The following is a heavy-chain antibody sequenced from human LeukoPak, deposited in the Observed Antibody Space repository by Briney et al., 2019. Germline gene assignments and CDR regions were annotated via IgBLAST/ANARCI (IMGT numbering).Heavy chain of an antibody. CDR1: GYTFTSSG. CDR3: ARGRRITGTTSWFDP. CDR2: ISAYNGNT. D-gene: IGHD1-20*01. J-gene: IGHJ5*02. Sequence: GASVKVSCKASGYTFTSSGISWVRQAPGQGLEWMGWISAYNGNTNYAQKLQGRVTMTTDTSTSTAYMELRSLRSDDTAVYYCARGRRITGTTSWFDPWGQGTLVTVSS. V-gene: IGHV1-18*01.